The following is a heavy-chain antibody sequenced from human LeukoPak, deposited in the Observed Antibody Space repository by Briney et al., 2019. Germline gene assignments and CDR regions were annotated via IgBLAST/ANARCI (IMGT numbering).Heavy chain of an antibody. Sequence: GGSLRLSCAASGFTFSSYSMNWVRQAPGKGLEWVSYISSSSSYIYYADSVKGRFTISRDNAKNPLYLQMNSLRAEDTAVYYCAREDSSGHMSLWGQGTLVIVSS. V-gene: IGHV3-21*01. CDR1: GFTFSSYS. CDR2: ISSSSSYI. D-gene: IGHD3-22*01. CDR3: AREDSSGHMSL. J-gene: IGHJ4*02.